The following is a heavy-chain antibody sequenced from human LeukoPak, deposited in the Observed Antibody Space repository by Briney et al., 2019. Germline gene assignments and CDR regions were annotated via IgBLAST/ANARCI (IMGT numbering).Heavy chain of an antibody. CDR1: GFTVSSNY. Sequence: GGSLRLSCAASGFTVSSNYMSWVRQAPGKGLEWVSVIYSGGSTYYADSVKGRFTISRDNSKNTLYLQMNSLRAEGTAVYYCARSTVTTGWYFDLWGRGTLVTVSS. CDR3: ARSTVTTGWYFDL. CDR2: IYSGGST. D-gene: IGHD4-17*01. J-gene: IGHJ2*01. V-gene: IGHV3-53*01.